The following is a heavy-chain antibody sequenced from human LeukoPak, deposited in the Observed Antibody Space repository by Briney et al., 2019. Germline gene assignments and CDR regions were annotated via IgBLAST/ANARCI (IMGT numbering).Heavy chain of an antibody. CDR1: GLTFSKAW. CDR3: TTDGYCSGGNCYSFDY. Sequence: GGSLRLSCAASGLTFSKAWMSWVRQAPGKGLEWVGRIKSKIDGGTIEYDAPVKGRFNISRDDSKNAQYLQMNSLKTEDTAVYYCTTDGYCSGGNCYSFDYWGQGILVTVSA. V-gene: IGHV3-15*01. CDR2: IKSKIDGGTI. J-gene: IGHJ4*02. D-gene: IGHD2-15*01.